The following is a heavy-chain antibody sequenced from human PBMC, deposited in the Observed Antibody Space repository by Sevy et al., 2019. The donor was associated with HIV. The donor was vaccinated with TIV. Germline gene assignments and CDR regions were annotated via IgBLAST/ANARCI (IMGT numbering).Heavy chain of an antibody. J-gene: IGHJ4*02. D-gene: IGHD2-15*01. CDR2: CDPEDGET. Sequence: ASVKVSCKVSGYTLIEFSMHWVRQAPGKGLEWMGGCDPEDGETIYAQRFQGRVTMTEDTSTDTAYMELSSLRSEDTAVYYCATGLPGEYVDCSSCYSDYFAYWGQRALVTVSS. V-gene: IGHV1-24*01. CDR1: GYTLIEFS. CDR3: ATGLPGEYVDCSSCYSDYFAY.